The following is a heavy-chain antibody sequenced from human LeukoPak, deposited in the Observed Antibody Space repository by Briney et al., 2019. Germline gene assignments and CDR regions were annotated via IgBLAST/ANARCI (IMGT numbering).Heavy chain of an antibody. J-gene: IGHJ4*02. D-gene: IGHD3-22*01. CDR2: ITSIGSTV. CDR1: GFTFRSYE. Sequence: PGGTLSLSCAASGFTFRSYEMNWVRQAPGKGLDWVSYITSIGSTVYYADSVKGGFTIFRKTEKHSPYLQMPSLTAEDTAVYYGARGQGEYYDRSCYPDYWGQGTLVTVSS. V-gene: IGHV3-48*03. CDR3: ARGQGEYYDRSCYPDY.